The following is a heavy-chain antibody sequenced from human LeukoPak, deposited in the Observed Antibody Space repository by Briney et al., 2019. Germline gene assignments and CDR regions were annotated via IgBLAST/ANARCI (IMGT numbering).Heavy chain of an antibody. J-gene: IGHJ2*01. CDR2: IYYSGYT. CDR1: GFTFNSYA. D-gene: IGHD2-15*01. V-gene: IGHV4-39*01. Sequence: PGGSLRLSCAASGFTFNSYAMSWVRQPPGKGLEWMGSIYYSGYTYYNPYYNTSPKSRVTISVDTSKNQFSLKLSSVTATDTAVYYCARHGYCGGGSCFTDWYFDLWGRGTLVTVSS. CDR3: ARHGYCGGGSCFTDWYFDL.